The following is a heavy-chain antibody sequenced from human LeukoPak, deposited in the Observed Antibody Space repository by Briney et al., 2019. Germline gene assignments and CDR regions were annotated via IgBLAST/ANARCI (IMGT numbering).Heavy chain of an antibody. CDR1: GGSISSSSYY. CDR2: IYYSGST. V-gene: IGHV4-39*07. CDR3: ARSRDYDSSGYYYPEGFDY. Sequence: SETLSLTCTVSGGSISSSSYYWGWIRQPPGKGLEWIGSIYYSGSTYYNPSLKSRVTISVDTSKNQLSLKLSSVTAADTAVYYCARSRDYDSSGYYYPEGFDYWGQGTLVTVSS. D-gene: IGHD3-22*01. J-gene: IGHJ4*02.